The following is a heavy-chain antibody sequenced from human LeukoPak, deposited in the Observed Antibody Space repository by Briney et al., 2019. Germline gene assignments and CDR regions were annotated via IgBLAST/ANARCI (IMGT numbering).Heavy chain of an antibody. D-gene: IGHD3-22*01. CDR2: ISSSGSTI. CDR1: GFTFSDYY. V-gene: IGHV3-11*01. J-gene: IGHJ5*02. CDR3: AREYYDSSGYYYQHNWFDP. Sequence: GGSLRLSCAASGFTFSDYYMSWIRQAPGKGLEWVSYISSSGSTIYYADSVKGRFTISRDNAKNSLYLQMNSPRAEDTAVYYCAREYYDSSGYYYQHNWFDPWGQGTLVTVSS.